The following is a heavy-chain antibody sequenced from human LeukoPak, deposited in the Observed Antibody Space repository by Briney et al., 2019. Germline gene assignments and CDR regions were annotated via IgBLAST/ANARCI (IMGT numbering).Heavy chain of an antibody. Sequence: SETLSLTCAVYGGSFSGYYWSWIRQPPGKGLEWIGEINHSGSTNYNPSLKSRVTISVDTSKNQSSLKLSSVTAADTAVYYCARAGGYCSSTSCRRYYGMDVWGKGTTVTVSS. CDR1: GGSFSGYY. V-gene: IGHV4-34*01. CDR3: ARAGGYCSSTSCRRYYGMDV. CDR2: INHSGST. D-gene: IGHD2-2*01. J-gene: IGHJ6*04.